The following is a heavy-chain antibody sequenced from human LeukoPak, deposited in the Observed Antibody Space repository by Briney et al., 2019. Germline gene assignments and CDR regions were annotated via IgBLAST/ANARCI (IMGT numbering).Heavy chain of an antibody. CDR1: GLILNDHA. J-gene: IGHJ4*02. CDR3: AKLSDDSSWPDY. D-gene: IGHD6-13*01. Sequence: GGSLRLSCVGSGLILNDHAMHWVRQVPGKGLEWVSGIGWDSGRIGYADSVKGRFTISRDNSKNTLYLQMNSLRAEDTAVYYCAKLSDDSSWPDYWGQGTLVTVSS. CDR2: IGWDSGRI. V-gene: IGHV3-9*01.